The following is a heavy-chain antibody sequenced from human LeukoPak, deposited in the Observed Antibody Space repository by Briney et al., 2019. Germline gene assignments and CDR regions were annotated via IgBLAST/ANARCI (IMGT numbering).Heavy chain of an antibody. J-gene: IGHJ3*02. D-gene: IGHD3-9*01. CDR3: ARPGLYFQNPDAFDI. Sequence: PSETLSLTCAVYGGSFSGYYWSWIRQPPGKGLEWIGEINHSGSTNYNPSLKSRVTISVDTSKNQFSLKLSSVTAADTAVYYCARPGLYFQNPDAFDIWGQGTMVTVSS. V-gene: IGHV4-34*01. CDR2: INHSGST. CDR1: GGSFSGYY.